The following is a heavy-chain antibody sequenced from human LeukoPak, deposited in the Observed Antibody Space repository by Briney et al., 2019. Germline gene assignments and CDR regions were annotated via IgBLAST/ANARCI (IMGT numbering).Heavy chain of an antibody. CDR3: ARANTGKTDYYMDV. CDR1: GGTFSSYA. V-gene: IGHV1-69*05. J-gene: IGHJ6*03. D-gene: IGHD5-18*01. Sequence: VASVKVSCKASGGTFSSYAISWVRQAPGQGLEWMGGIIPIFGTANYAQKFQGRVTITTDESTSTAYMELSSLRSEDTAVYYCARANTGKTDYYMDVWGKGTTVTVSS. CDR2: IIPIFGTA.